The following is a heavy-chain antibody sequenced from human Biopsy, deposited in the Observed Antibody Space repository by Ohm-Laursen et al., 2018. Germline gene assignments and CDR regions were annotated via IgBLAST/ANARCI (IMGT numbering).Heavy chain of an antibody. CDR3: ASAGYNPDWNFDL. Sequence: GTLSLTCTVSGGSISSYYWNWIRQPPGKGLEGIGYIYYSGSTKYNPSLKSRVSVSVDTSKNQFSLRLSSVTAADTAAYYCASAGYNPDWNFDLWGRGTRVTVSS. V-gene: IGHV4-59*01. CDR1: GGSISSYY. CDR2: IYYSGST. J-gene: IGHJ2*01. D-gene: IGHD5-24*01.